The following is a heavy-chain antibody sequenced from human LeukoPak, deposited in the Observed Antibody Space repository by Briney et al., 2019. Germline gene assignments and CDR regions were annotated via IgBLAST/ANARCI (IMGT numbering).Heavy chain of an antibody. CDR2: INPSGGST. D-gene: IGHD4-17*01. CDR1: GYTFTSYY. J-gene: IGHJ4*02. V-gene: IGHV1-46*01. CDR3: ARDFPRGDRTTADDY. Sequence: GASVKVSCKASGYTFTSYYMHWVRQAPRQGLEWMGIINPSGGSTSYAQKFQGRVTMTRDTSTSTVYMELSSLRSEDTAVYYCARDFPRGDRTTADDYWGQGTLVTVSS.